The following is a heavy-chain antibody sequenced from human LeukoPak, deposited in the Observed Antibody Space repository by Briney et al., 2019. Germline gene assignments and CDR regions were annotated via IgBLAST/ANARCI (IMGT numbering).Heavy chain of an antibody. CDR2: IYYSGST. D-gene: IGHD1-1*01. CDR1: GGSISTYY. V-gene: IGHV4-59*01. CDR3: ARDGKKYYYMDV. Sequence: SETLSLTCTVSGGSISTYYWSWIRQPPGKGLEWIGYIYYSGSTNYNPSLKSRVTISVDTSKNQFSLKLSSVTAADTAVYYCARDGKKYYYMDVWGKGTTVTVSS. J-gene: IGHJ6*03.